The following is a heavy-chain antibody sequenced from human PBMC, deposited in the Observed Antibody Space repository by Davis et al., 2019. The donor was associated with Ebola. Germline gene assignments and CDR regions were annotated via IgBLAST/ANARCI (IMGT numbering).Heavy chain of an antibody. CDR3: ARDDGYYYDSSAYHAFDI. CDR1: GFTLSTYS. J-gene: IGHJ3*02. V-gene: IGHV3-21*01. D-gene: IGHD3-22*01. Sequence: PGGSLRLSCAASGFTLSTYSMNWVRQAPGKGLEWVSSISGSSSFIYYAESLKGRFTISRDNAKNSLYLQMNSLRVEDTAVYYCARDDGYYYDSSAYHAFDIWGQGTMVTVSS. CDR2: ISGSSSFI.